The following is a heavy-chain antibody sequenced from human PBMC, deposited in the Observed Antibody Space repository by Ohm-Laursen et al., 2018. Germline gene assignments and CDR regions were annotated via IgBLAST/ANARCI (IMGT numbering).Heavy chain of an antibody. CDR2: IYYSGST. Sequence: SETLSLTCTVSGGSISSSSYYWGWIRQPPGKGLEWIGSIYYSGSTYYNPSLKSRVTISVDTSKNQFSLKLSSVTAADTAVYYCARQGDILTGYQFDYWGQGTLVTVSS. V-gene: IGHV4-39*01. J-gene: IGHJ4*02. D-gene: IGHD3-9*01. CDR3: ARQGDILTGYQFDY. CDR1: GGSISSSSYY.